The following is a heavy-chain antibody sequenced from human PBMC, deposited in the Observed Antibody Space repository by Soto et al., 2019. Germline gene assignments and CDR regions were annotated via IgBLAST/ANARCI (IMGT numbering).Heavy chain of an antibody. J-gene: IGHJ2*01. CDR3: ASSSSGWELRWYFDL. Sequence: QVQLVQSGAEVKKPGSSVKVSCKASGGTFSSYAISWVRQAPGQGLEWMGGIIPIFGTANYAQKFQGRVTITADESTSTADMELSSLRSEDRAVYYCASSSSGWELRWYFDLWGRGTLVTVSS. CDR2: IIPIFGTA. D-gene: IGHD1-26*01. CDR1: GGTFSSYA. V-gene: IGHV1-69*01.